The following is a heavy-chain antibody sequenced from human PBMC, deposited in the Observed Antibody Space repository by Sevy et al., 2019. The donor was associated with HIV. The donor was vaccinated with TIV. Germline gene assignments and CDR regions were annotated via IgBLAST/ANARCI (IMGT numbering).Heavy chain of an antibody. Sequence: GGSLRLSCTASGFTFSNYAMNWVRQAPGKGLEWVSGISGSGSGSGTYYADSVKGRFTVSRDNSKNTLYLQINSLRAEDTAVYYCAKDIVILVGDAFDIWGQGTMVTVSS. CDR1: GFTFSNYA. CDR3: AKDIVILVGDAFDI. CDR2: ISGSGSGSGT. J-gene: IGHJ3*02. V-gene: IGHV3-23*01. D-gene: IGHD3-22*01.